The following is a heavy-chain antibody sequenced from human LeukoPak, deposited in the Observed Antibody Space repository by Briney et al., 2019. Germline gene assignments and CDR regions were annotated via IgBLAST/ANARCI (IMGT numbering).Heavy chain of an antibody. CDR2: ISSSSSTI. V-gene: IGHV3-48*01. Sequence: GGSLRLSCAASGFTFSSYSMNWVRQAPGKGLEWVSYISSSSSTIYYADSVKGRFTISRDNAKNSLYLQMNSLRAEDTAVYYCARDRGWVAVAGHDAFDIWGQGTMATVSS. CDR3: ARDRGWVAVAGHDAFDI. J-gene: IGHJ3*02. CDR1: GFTFSSYS. D-gene: IGHD6-19*01.